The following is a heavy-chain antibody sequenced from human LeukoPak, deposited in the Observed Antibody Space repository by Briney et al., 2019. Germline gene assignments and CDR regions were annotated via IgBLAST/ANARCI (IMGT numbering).Heavy chain of an antibody. CDR1: GFSLSTSGMS. D-gene: IGHD3-22*01. V-gene: IGHV2-70*11. CDR2: IDWADDK. J-gene: IGHJ5*02. CDR3: VRIRNTMMIDP. Sequence: ESGPTLVNPTQTLTLTCTFSGFSLSTSGMSVIWIRQPPGKALEWLARIDWADDKSYSTSLKTRLTISKDTSKNQVVLTMTNMDPVDTATYFCVRIRNTMMIDPWGQGTLVTVS.